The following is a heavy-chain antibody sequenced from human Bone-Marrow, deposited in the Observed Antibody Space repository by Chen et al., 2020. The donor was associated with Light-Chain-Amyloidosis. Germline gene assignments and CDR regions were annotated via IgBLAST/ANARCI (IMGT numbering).Heavy chain of an antibody. CDR1: GASINSRSYY. CDR2: MYYGGTT. V-gene: IGHV4-39*01. CDR3: ASGGDRLATRWNWFDP. D-gene: IGHD3-9*01. Sequence: QPQLQESGPGLVSPSETLSLTCTVSGASINSRSYYWGWIRQSPGKGLEWIATMYYGGTTYYNPYLRCRITVCVDTAKNKFSLKLSSVNAADTAVYYCASGGDRLATRWNWFDPWGQGTLVTISS. J-gene: IGHJ5*02.